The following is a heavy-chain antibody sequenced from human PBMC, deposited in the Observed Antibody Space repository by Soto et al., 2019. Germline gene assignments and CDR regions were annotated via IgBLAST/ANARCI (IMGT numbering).Heavy chain of an antibody. Sequence: EVQLVESGGGLVQPGGSLRLSCAASTFIFSNYWMTWVRQAPGKGLEWVANIRRDGGETHYVDSVKGRFTISRDNAKNSVYLQMNSLRVEDTAVYYCVGDGNNWNDFDYWGQGTLVTVSS. V-gene: IGHV3-7*01. D-gene: IGHD1-20*01. J-gene: IGHJ4*02. CDR1: TFIFSNYW. CDR3: VGDGNNWNDFDY. CDR2: IRRDGGET.